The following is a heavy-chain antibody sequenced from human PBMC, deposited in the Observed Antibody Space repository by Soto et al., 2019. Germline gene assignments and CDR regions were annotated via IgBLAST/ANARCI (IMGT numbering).Heavy chain of an antibody. D-gene: IGHD1-20*01. CDR1: GGSIRVQSYY. CDR3: TRRYNWNDYDFDP. Sequence: PSETLSLTCTVSGGSIRVQSYYWTWIRQTPGKGLEWVGSSYYSGTSYFNPALKGRVPISVDTSTNQFSLRLTSVTAADTAVYYCTRRYNWNDYDFDPWGQGTLVTVS. CDR2: SYYSGTS. V-gene: IGHV4-39*01. J-gene: IGHJ5*02.